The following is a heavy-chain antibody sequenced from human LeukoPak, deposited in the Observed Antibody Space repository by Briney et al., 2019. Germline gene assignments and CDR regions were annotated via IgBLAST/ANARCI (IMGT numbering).Heavy chain of an antibody. D-gene: IGHD6-19*01. CDR3: AGERGEEYSSGWYKTNYFDN. J-gene: IGHJ4*02. CDR1: GDSFSSVTDY. Sequence: ETLSLTCTVSGDSFSSVTDYWAWIRQPPGKGLEWIASVDYSGGTYYNPSLESRVAISADMSKNQFSLKLTSVTGADTAVYYCAGERGEEYSSGWYKTNYFDNWGQGIRVTVSS. V-gene: IGHV4-39*07. CDR2: VDYSGGT.